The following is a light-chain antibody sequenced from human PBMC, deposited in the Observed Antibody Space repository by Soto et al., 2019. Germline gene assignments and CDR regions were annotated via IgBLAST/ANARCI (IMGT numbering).Light chain of an antibody. CDR3: QQSGSSLYT. CDR2: GAS. Sequence: EIVLTQSPGTLSLSPGERATLSCRASQSINSGYVAWYQQKPGQAPRLLMSGASRRAAGIPERFSGSGSGTDFTLAISRLEPADFGVYYCQQSGSSLYTFGQGTKLEI. V-gene: IGKV3-20*01. J-gene: IGKJ2*01. CDR1: QSINSGY.